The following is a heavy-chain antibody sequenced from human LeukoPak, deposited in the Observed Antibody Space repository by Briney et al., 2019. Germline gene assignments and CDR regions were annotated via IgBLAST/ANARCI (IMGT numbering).Heavy chain of an antibody. J-gene: IGHJ4*02. CDR3: ARGKAAAGLSL. CDR2: MNPNSGNT. V-gene: IGHV1-8*01. D-gene: IGHD6-13*01. CDR1: GYTFTIYD. Sequence: ASVTVSFTASGYTFTIYDINWVRHAPGQGHEWMGWMNPNSGNTGYSQTFQGRGTMTRNTSISTAYMELSSLRSEDTAVYYCARGKAAAGLSLWGQGTLVTVSS.